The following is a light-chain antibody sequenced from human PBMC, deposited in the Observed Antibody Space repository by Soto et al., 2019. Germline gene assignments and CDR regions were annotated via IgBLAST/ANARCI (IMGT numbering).Light chain of an antibody. Sequence: EIVMTQSPATLSVSPGERATLSCRASQSVSSNLAWYQQKPGQAPSLLIYGASTRATGTPARFSGSGSGTDFTLTISSLQPEDFATYYCQQSYSTPRTFGQGTKVEIK. V-gene: IGKV3-15*01. CDR3: QQSYSTPRT. J-gene: IGKJ1*01. CDR2: GAS. CDR1: QSVSSN.